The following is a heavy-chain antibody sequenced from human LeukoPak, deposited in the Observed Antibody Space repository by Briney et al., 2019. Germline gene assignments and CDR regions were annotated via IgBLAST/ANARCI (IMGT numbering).Heavy chain of an antibody. Sequence: PGGSLRLSCAASGFTVSSNYMSWVRQAPGKGLEWVSAISGSGGSTYYADSVKGRFTISRDNSKNTLYLQMNSLRAEDTAVYYCAKPHCSGGSCYFDYWGQGTLVTVSS. CDR3: AKPHCSGGSCYFDY. J-gene: IGHJ4*02. V-gene: IGHV3-23*01. CDR1: GFTVSSNY. D-gene: IGHD2-15*01. CDR2: ISGSGGST.